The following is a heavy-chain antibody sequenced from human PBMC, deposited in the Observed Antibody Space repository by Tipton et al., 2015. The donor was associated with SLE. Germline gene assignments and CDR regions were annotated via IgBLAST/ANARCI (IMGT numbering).Heavy chain of an antibody. Sequence: SLRLSCAASGFTFSTFAMSWVRQAPGKGLELVSSISGSGGETHYADSVKGRFTISRDRSKNTLYLQMSSLRADDTAVYFCAKDADVDTYGLFDYWGQGALVTVSS. CDR2: ISGSGGET. J-gene: IGHJ4*02. CDR1: GFTFSTFA. CDR3: AKDADVDTYGLFDY. D-gene: IGHD3-16*01. V-gene: IGHV3-23*01.